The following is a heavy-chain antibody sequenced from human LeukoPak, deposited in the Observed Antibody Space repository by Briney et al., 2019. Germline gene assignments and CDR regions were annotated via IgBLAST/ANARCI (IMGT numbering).Heavy chain of an antibody. D-gene: IGHD3-16*02. CDR2: IYYSGST. V-gene: IGHV4-59*01. J-gene: IGHJ6*03. CDR3: ARESYRSPYYYYMDV. CDR1: GGSISSYY. Sequence: SETLSLTCTVSGGSISSYYWSWIRQPPGKGLEWIGYIYYSGSTNYNPSLKSRVTISVDTSKNQFSLKLSSVTAADTAVYYCARESYRSPYYYYMDVWGKGTTVTVSS.